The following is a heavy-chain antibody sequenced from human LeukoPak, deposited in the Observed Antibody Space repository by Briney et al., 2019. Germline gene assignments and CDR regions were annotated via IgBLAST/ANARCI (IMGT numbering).Heavy chain of an antibody. J-gene: IGHJ5*02. CDR1: GGSISSSNW. D-gene: IGHD1-1*01. Sequence: KPSETLSLTCAVSGGSISSSNWWSWVRQPPGKGLEWIGEIYHSGSTNYNPSLKSRVTISVDKSKNQFSLKLSSVTAADTAVYYCVRHHRLRTGTTSGRRFDPWGQGTLVTVSS. V-gene: IGHV4-4*02. CDR3: VRHHRLRTGTTSGRRFDP. CDR2: IYHSGST.